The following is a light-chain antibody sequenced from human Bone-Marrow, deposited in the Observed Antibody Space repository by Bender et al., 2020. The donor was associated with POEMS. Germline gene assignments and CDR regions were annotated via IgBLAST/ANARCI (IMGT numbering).Light chain of an antibody. CDR3: MIWHITAWV. V-gene: IGLV5-45*01. J-gene: IGLJ3*02. CDR1: SGMSVASYR. CDR2: FNSDSDK. Sequence: QALLTQPASLSASPGASASLTCTLRSGMSVASYRIYWYQQKAGSPPRYLLRFNSDSDKQQGSGVPSRFSGSKDLSANAGVLLISGLQSDDEADYYCMIWHITAWVFGGGTKLTVL.